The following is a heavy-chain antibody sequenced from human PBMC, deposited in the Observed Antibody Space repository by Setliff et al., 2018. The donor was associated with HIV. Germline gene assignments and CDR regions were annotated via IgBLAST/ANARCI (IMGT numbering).Heavy chain of an antibody. CDR2: ISVYNGNT. CDR1: GYIFTSHG. D-gene: IGHD7-27*01. Sequence: ASVKVSCKASGYIFTSHGISWVRQAPGQGLEWMGWISVYNGNTKYAQKFQESLRDTSINTAYMELSSLKSDDTAVYYCASPSFWGSGARNIDAFDMWGQGTLVTVSS. J-gene: IGHJ3*02. CDR3: ASPSFWGSGARNIDAFDM. V-gene: IGHV1-18*01.